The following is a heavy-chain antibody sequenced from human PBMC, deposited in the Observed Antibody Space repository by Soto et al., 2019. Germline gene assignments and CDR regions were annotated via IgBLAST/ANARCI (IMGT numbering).Heavy chain of an antibody. CDR2: ISGSGGST. J-gene: IGHJ4*02. D-gene: IGHD6-19*01. CDR3: AKASVAVAGTVNFDY. CDR1: GFTFSSYA. Sequence: VGSLRLSCAASGFTFSSYAMSLVLQAPGKGLEWVSAISGSGGSTYYADSVKGRFTISRDNSKNTLYLQMNSLRAEDTAVYYCAKASVAVAGTVNFDYWGQGTLVTVSA. V-gene: IGHV3-23*01.